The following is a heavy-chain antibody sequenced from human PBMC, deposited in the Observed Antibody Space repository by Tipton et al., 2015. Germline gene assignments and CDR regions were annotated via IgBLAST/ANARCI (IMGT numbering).Heavy chain of an antibody. CDR1: GGSMSSNY. J-gene: IGHJ5*02. Sequence: TLSLTCTVSGGSMSSNYWSWIRQPPGKGLEWIGYIYYSGTPNYNPSLKSRVTFSVDTSKNQFYLTLRSVTAADTAVYYCAELGSGGFDPWGQGTLVTVSA. D-gene: IGHD6-19*01. V-gene: IGHV4-59*01. CDR3: AELGSGGFDP. CDR2: IYYSGTP.